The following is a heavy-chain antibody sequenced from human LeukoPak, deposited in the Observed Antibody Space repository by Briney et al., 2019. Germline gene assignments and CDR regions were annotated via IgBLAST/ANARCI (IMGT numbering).Heavy chain of an antibody. Sequence: GRSLRLSCAASGFTFSSYGMHWVRQAPGKGLGWVAVISYDGSNKYYADSVKGRFTISRDNSKNTLYLQMNSLRAEDTAVYYCAKDGLAYCGGDCFYLLWGQGTMVTDSS. J-gene: IGHJ3*01. D-gene: IGHD2-21*02. CDR1: GFTFSSYG. CDR3: AKDGLAYCGGDCFYLL. CDR2: ISYDGSNK. V-gene: IGHV3-30*18.